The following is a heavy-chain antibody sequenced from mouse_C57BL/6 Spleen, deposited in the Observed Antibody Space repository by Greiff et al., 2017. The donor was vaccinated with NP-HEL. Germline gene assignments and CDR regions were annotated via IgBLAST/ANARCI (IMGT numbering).Heavy chain of an antibody. CDR3: ARSFDYYGQAVDWYFYV. D-gene: IGHD1-1*01. Sequence: EVNLVESGGGLVKPGGSLKLSCAASGFTFSDYGMHWVRQAPEKGLEWVAYISSGSSTIYYADTVKGRFTISRDNAKNTLFLQMTSLRSEDTAMYYCARSFDYYGQAVDWYFYVWGTGTTVTVSS. J-gene: IGHJ1*03. V-gene: IGHV5-17*01. CDR2: ISSGSSTI. CDR1: GFTFSDYG.